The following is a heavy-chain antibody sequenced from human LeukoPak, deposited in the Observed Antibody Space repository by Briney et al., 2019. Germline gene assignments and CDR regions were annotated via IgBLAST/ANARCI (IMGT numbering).Heavy chain of an antibody. J-gene: IGHJ4*02. V-gene: IGHV3-23*01. CDR3: AKDMVRGVTPSDY. Sequence: GGSLRLSCAASGFTFRNYAMNWVRQAPGKGLEWVSAISGSGGVTYYADSVKGRFTISRDNSKNTLYLQMNSLRAEDTAVYYCAKDMVRGVTPSDYWGQGTLVTVSS. D-gene: IGHD3-10*01. CDR1: GFTFRNYA. CDR2: ISGSGGVT.